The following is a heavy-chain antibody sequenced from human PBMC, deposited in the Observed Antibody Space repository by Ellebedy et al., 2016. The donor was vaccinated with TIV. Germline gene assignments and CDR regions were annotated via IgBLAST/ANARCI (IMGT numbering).Heavy chain of an antibody. CDR3: AKDLRDHSSRYSSSWYLYYGLDV. CDR1: GFTFSSYG. J-gene: IGHJ6*02. CDR2: TSNDERDK. D-gene: IGHD6-13*01. Sequence: GESLKISCAASGFTFSSYGMHWVRQAPGKGLEWVAVTSNDERDKKYADSVKGRFTISRDNSNNTLYLQMNSLRAEDTAVYYCAKDLRDHSSRYSSSWYLYYGLDVWGQGTTVTVSS. V-gene: IGHV3-30*18.